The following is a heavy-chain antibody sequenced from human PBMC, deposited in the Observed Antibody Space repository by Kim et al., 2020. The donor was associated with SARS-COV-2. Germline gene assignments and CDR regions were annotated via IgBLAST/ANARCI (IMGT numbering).Heavy chain of an antibody. J-gene: IGHJ2*01. CDR3: ARDGGFTNHDWYFDL. D-gene: IGHD3-16*01. CDR2: ITDSGRTQ. CDR1: GFNFRNYF. V-gene: IGHV3-74*01. Sequence: GGSLRLSCAASGFNFRNYFMNSVRQAPGKGPVWISRITDSGRTQSYADSVKGRFTTSRDNTKNTLDLEMTSLRAEDTAIYYCARDGGFTNHDWYFDLWGRGILVTVSS.